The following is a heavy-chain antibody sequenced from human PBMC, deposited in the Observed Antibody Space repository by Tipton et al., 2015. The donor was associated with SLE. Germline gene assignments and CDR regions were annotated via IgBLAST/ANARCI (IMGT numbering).Heavy chain of an antibody. V-gene: IGHV4-38-2*02. Sequence: TLSLTCAVSGYSISSGYYWGWIRQPPGKGLEWIGSIYHSGSTYYNPSLKSRVTISVDKSKNHFSLNLSSVTAADTAVYYCAREGPARNNRFDPWGQGTLVTVSS. J-gene: IGHJ5*02. CDR1: GYSISSGYY. D-gene: IGHD2-2*01. CDR2: IYHSGST. CDR3: AREGPARNNRFDP.